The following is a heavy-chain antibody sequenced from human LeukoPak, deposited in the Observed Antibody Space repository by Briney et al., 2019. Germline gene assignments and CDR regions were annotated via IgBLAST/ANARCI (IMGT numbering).Heavy chain of an antibody. CDR3: ARDLQYYYDSSGYLGSDAFDI. CDR2: ISSSSSYI. Sequence: GGSLRLSCAASGFTFSSYSMNWVRQAPGKGLEWVSSISSSSSYIYYADSVKGRFTISRDNAKNSLYLQMNSLRAEDTAVYYCARDLQYYYDSSGYLGSDAFDIWGQGTMVTVSS. J-gene: IGHJ3*02. CDR1: GFTFSSYS. V-gene: IGHV3-21*01. D-gene: IGHD3-22*01.